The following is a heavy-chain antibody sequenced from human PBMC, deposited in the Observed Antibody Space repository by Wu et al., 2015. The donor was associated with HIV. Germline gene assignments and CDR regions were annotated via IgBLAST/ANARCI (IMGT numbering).Heavy chain of an antibody. CDR1: GYTFTSYY. J-gene: IGHJ3*02. CDR3: ARGRLGVSTINGPGGGFDI. CDR2: INPSGGNT. V-gene: IGHV1-46*01. D-gene: IGHD2-8*02. Sequence: QVQLVQSGAEVKKPGASVKVSCKAFGYTFTSYYIHWVRQAPGQGLEWMGIINPSGGNTNYAQEFQGRVTMTSDTSTTTVYMELSSLRSDDTAVYYCARGRLGVSTINGPGGGFDIVGQGTVVTGLF.